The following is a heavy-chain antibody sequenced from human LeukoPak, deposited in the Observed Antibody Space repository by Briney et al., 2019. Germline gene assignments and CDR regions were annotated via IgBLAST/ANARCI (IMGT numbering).Heavy chain of an antibody. Sequence: PGRSLRLSCAASGFTFSSYAMHWVRQAPGKGLEWVAVISYDGSNKYYADSVKGRFTISRDNAKNSLYLQMNSLRAEDTAVYYCATRKLPMTDDFWSGYSFDYWGQGTLVTVSS. CDR1: GFTFSSYA. CDR3: ATRKLPMTDDFWSGYSFDY. CDR2: ISYDGSNK. D-gene: IGHD3-3*01. J-gene: IGHJ4*02. V-gene: IGHV3-30-3*01.